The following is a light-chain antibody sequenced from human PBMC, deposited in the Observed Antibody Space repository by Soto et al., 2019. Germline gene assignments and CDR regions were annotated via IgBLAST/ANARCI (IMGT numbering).Light chain of an antibody. CDR1: QSVGTN. CDR2: KTS. J-gene: IGKJ4*01. Sequence: EVVMTQSPGTVSVSQGERTSLSCRASQSVGTNLGWYQQKPGQAPRLLISKTSTRATGVPARFSGSGSGTEFTLTISSLQSEDIALYYSQQYANWPLTLGGGTKVDIK. CDR3: QQYANWPLT. V-gene: IGKV3-15*01.